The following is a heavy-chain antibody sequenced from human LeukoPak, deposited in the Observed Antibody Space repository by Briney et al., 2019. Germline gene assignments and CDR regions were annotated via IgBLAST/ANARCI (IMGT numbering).Heavy chain of an antibody. CDR3: AREGRTVTTTA. CDR1: GFTFSDYG. J-gene: IGHJ4*02. Sequence: PGGSLRPSCAASGFTFSDYGMLWVRQAPGKGLEWVSVIYSGGSTYYADSVKGRFTISRHNSKNTLYLQMNSLRAEDTAVYYCAREGRTVTTTAWGQGTLVTVSS. D-gene: IGHD4-17*01. V-gene: IGHV3-53*04. CDR2: IYSGGST.